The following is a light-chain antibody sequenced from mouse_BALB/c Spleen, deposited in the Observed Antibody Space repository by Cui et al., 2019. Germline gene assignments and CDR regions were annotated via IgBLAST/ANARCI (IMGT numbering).Light chain of an antibody. J-gene: IGKJ5*01. Sequence: IVPTQSPAPMAASPGEKVTMTCSTSSSVSYMYWYQQKPRSSPKPWIYLTTNLASGVPARFSGSGSGTSYSLTISSMEAEDAATYYCQQWSSNPPITFGAGTKLELK. V-gene: IGKV4-68*01. CDR1: SSVSY. CDR3: QQWSSNPPIT. CDR2: LTT.